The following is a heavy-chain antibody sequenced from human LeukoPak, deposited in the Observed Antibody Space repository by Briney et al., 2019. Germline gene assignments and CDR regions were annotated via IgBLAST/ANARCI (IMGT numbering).Heavy chain of an antibody. Sequence: LETLSLTCTVSGGSISSYYWSWIRQPPGKGLEWIGYIYYSGSTNYNPSLKSRVTISVDTSKNQFSLKLSSVTAADMAVYYCARGGNNFDYWGQGTLVTVSS. J-gene: IGHJ4*02. D-gene: IGHD1/OR15-1a*01. CDR1: GGSISSYY. CDR3: ARGGNNFDY. CDR2: IYYSGST. V-gene: IGHV4-59*01.